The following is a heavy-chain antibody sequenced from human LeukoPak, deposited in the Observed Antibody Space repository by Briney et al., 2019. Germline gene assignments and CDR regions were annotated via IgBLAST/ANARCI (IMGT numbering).Heavy chain of an antibody. CDR1: GGSISSSTNY. V-gene: IGHV4-39*01. Sequence: SETLSLTCTVSGGSISSSTNYWGWIRQPPGTGLEWIGSIYYSGSTYYSPSLKSRVTISIGSSKNQFSLKLTSVSASDTAVYYCMRHDYYDTTFDYWGQGTLVTVSS. J-gene: IGHJ4*02. D-gene: IGHD3-22*01. CDR3: MRHDYYDTTFDY. CDR2: IYYSGST.